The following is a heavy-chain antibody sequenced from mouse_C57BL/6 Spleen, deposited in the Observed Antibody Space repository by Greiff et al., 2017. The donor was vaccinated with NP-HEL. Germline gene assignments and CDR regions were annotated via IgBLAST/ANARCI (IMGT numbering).Heavy chain of an antibody. CDR1: GYTFTDYN. J-gene: IGHJ4*01. CDR2: INPNNGGT. D-gene: IGHD2-3*01. V-gene: IGHV1-18*01. Sequence: EVKLQESGPELVKPGASVKIPCKASGYTFTDYNMDWVKQSHGKSLEWIGDINPNNGGTIYNQKFKGKATLTVDKSSSTAYMELRSLTSEDTAVYYCARSVYDYYAMDYWGQGTSVTVSS. CDR3: ARSVYDYYAMDY.